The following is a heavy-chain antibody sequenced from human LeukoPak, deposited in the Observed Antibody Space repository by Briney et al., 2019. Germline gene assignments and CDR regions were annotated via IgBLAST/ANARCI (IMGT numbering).Heavy chain of an antibody. CDR2: MNPNSGNT. CDR3: ARAPSRGYSRYKRPPYYYYGMDV. CDR1: GYTFTGYY. Sequence: GASVKVSYKASGYTFTGYYMHWVRQATGQGLEWMGWMNPNSGNTGYAQKFQGRVTMTRNTSISTAYMELSSLRSEDTAVYYCARAPSRGYSRYKRPPYYYYGMDVWGQGTTVTVSS. D-gene: IGHD6-13*01. V-gene: IGHV1-8*02. J-gene: IGHJ6*02.